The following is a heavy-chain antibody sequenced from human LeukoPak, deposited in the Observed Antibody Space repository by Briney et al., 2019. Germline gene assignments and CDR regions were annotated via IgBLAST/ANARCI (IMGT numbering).Heavy chain of an antibody. CDR3: ARGGGYSYGLN. J-gene: IGHJ4*02. D-gene: IGHD5-18*01. CDR1: GGSFSGHY. CDR2: INHSGST. V-gene: IGHV4-34*01. Sequence: SETLSLTCAVYGGSFSGHYWSWIRQPPGEGLEWIGEINHSGSTNYNPSLKSRVTISVDTSKNQFSLKLSSVTAADTAMYYCARGGGYSYGLNWGQGTLVTVSS.